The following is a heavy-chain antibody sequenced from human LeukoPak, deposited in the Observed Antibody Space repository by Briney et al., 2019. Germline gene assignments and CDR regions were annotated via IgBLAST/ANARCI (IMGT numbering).Heavy chain of an antibody. Sequence: SETLSLTCTVSGGSISSSSYYWGWIRQPPGKGLEWIGSIYYSGSTYYNPSLKSRVTVSVDTSKNQFSLKLSSVAAADAAVYYCANRFCSGGSCYLDYWGQGTLVTVSS. J-gene: IGHJ4*02. V-gene: IGHV4-39*07. CDR2: IYYSGST. D-gene: IGHD2-15*01. CDR1: GGSISSSSYY. CDR3: ANRFCSGGSCYLDY.